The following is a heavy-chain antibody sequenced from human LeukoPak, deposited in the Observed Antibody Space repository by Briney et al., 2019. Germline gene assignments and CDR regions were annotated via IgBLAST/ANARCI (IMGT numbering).Heavy chain of an antibody. CDR3: ARETTVTTLVVYYYGMDV. CDR1: GFTFSSYA. J-gene: IGHJ6*02. Sequence: GGSLRLSCAASGFTFSSYAMSWVRQAPGKGLEWVSAISGSGGSTYYADSVKGRFTISRDNSKNTLYLQMNSLRAEDTAVYYCARETTVTTLVVYYYGMDVWGQGTTVTVSS. D-gene: IGHD4-11*01. V-gene: IGHV3-23*01. CDR2: ISGSGGST.